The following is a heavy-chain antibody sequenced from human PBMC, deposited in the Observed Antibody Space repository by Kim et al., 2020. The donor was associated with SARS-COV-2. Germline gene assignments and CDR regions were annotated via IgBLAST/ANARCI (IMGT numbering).Heavy chain of an antibody. D-gene: IGHD3-16*01. CDR3: AKGARGSYYYGMDV. CDR2: ISYDGSNK. CDR1: GFTFSSYG. V-gene: IGHV3-30*18. J-gene: IGHJ6*02. Sequence: GGSLRLSCAASGFTFSSYGMHWVRQAPGKGLEWVAVISYDGSNKYYADSVKGRFTISRDNSKNTLHLQMNSLRAEDTAVYYCAKGARGSYYYGMDVWGQGTTVTVSS.